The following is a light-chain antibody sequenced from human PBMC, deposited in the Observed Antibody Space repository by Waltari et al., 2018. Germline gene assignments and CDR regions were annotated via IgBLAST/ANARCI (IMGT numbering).Light chain of an antibody. J-gene: IGLJ1*01. V-gene: IGLV2-14*03. CDR2: DVS. CDR1: SSDVGAYDY. CDR3: SSYTASRHYV. Sequence: QSALTQPASVSGSPGQSITISCTGTSSDVGAYDYVSWYQQYPGKAPQLVIHDVSSRPSGTSDRSSGSKSGNTASLIISGLQADDEADYYCSSYTASRHYVFGTGTKVTVL.